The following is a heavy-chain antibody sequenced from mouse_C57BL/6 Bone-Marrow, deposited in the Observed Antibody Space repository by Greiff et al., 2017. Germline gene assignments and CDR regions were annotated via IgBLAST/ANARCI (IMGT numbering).Heavy chain of an antibody. Sequence: QVQLQQSGAELVRPGTSVKVSCKASGYAFTNYLIEWVKQRPGQGLEWIGVINPGSGGTNYNEKFKGKATLTADKSSSTAYMQLSSLTSEDSAVYFGARDDGYYVWYFDVWGTGTTVTVSS. CDR3: ARDDGYYVWYFDV. CDR2: INPGSGGT. J-gene: IGHJ1*03. V-gene: IGHV1-54*01. CDR1: GYAFTNYL. D-gene: IGHD2-3*01.